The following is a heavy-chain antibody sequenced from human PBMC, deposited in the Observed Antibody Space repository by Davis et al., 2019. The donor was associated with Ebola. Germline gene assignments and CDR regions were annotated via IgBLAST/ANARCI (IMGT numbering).Heavy chain of an antibody. CDR2: IDWDDGT. Sequence: SGPTLVKPTQTVTLTCSFSGFSLRSGGMRVNWIRQPPGKALEWLARIDWDDGTFYNPSLKTRLTISKDTSKNEVVLTVTNMDPVDTATYFCARMFPHGDFFDYWGQGILVTVSS. CDR3: ARMFPHGDFFDY. V-gene: IGHV2-70*04. J-gene: IGHJ4*02. D-gene: IGHD4-17*01. CDR1: GFSLRSGGMR.